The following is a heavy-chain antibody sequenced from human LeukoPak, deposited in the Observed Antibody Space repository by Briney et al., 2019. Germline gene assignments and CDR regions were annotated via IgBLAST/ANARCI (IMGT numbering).Heavy chain of an antibody. V-gene: IGHV4-34*01. Sequence: SETLSLTCAVYGGSFSGYYWSWIRQPPGKGLEWIGEINYSGSTNYNPSLKSRVTISVDTSKNQFSLKLSSVTAADTAVYYCARARAMVDYWGQGTLVTVSS. CDR2: INYSGST. CDR1: GGSFSGYY. J-gene: IGHJ4*02. CDR3: ARARAMVDY. D-gene: IGHD5-18*01.